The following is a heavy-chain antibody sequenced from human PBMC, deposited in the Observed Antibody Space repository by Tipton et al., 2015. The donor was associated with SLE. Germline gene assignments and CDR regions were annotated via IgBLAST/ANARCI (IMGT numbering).Heavy chain of an antibody. Sequence: TLSLTCTVSGYSISSGYYWGWIRQPPGKGLEWIGSIYHSGSTYYNPSLKSRVTISVDTSKNQFSLKLSSVAAADTPVYYCASREAGSGPTPPRAEYFQHWGQGTLVTVSS. D-gene: IGHD6-25*01. CDR2: IYHSGST. CDR3: ASREAGSGPTPPRAEYFQH. J-gene: IGHJ1*01. V-gene: IGHV4-38-2*02. CDR1: GYSISSGYY.